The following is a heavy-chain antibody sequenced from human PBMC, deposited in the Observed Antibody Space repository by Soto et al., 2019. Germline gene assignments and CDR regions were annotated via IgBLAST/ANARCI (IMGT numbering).Heavy chain of an antibody. V-gene: IGHV1-8*01. Sequence: ASVKVSCKASGYTFTSYDINWVRQATGQGLEWMGWMNPNSGNTGYAQKFQGRVTMTRKTSISTAYMELSSLRSEDTAVYYCARLHKGGSWFLFDYWGQGTLVTVSS. CDR1: GYTFTSYD. CDR2: MNPNSGNT. CDR3: ARLHKGGSWFLFDY. D-gene: IGHD6-13*01. J-gene: IGHJ4*02.